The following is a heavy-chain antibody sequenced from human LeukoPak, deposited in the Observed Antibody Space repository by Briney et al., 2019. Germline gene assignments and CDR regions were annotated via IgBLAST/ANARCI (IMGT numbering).Heavy chain of an antibody. CDR3: ARDWYSSSYYCPVP. J-gene: IGHJ5*02. CDR1: GFTFSSYW. CDR2: INRDGSST. V-gene: IGHV3-74*01. D-gene: IGHD6-13*01. Sequence: GGSLRLSCAASGFTFSSYWMHWVRQAPGKGLVWVSRINRDGSSTSYADSVKGRFTISRDNAKNTLYLQMNSLRAEDTAVYYCARDWYSSSYYCPVPWGQGTLVTVSS.